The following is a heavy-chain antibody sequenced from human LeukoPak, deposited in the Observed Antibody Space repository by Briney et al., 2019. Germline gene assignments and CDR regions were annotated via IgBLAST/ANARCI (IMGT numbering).Heavy chain of an antibody. CDR1: GFTFSGSA. V-gene: IGHV3-73*01. Sequence: PPGGSLRLSCVVSGFTFSGSAVHWVRPAPGKGLEWVGRIRSKANNYATAYAASVKGRFTISRDDSKNTAYLQMNSLKTEDTAVYYCTGDNFDSSVKFDYWGQGTLVTVSS. D-gene: IGHD3-22*01. CDR2: IRSKANNYAT. CDR3: TGDNFDSSVKFDY. J-gene: IGHJ4*02.